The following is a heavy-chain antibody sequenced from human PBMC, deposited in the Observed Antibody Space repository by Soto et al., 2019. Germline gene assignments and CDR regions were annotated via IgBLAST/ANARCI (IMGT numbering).Heavy chain of an antibody. J-gene: IGHJ4*02. V-gene: IGHV1-69*12. CDR1: GGTFSSYA. D-gene: IGHD1-26*01. Sequence: QVQLVQSGAEVKKPGSSVKVSCKAFGGTFSSYAINWIRQAPGQGLEWMGGIIPIFGTTTYAQRFQARVTITADGSTSTAYMELSSLRSEDTALYYCARDGGAATFDYWGQGTLVTVSS. CDR3: ARDGGAATFDY. CDR2: IIPIFGTT.